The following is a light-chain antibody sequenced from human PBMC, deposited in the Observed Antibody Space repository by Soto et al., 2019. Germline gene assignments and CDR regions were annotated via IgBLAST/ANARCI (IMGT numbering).Light chain of an antibody. V-gene: IGLV2-14*01. CDR1: SNDIGRYKY. CDR2: EVS. J-gene: IGLJ3*02. CDR3: SSYTSSTTWV. Sequence: QSVLTQPASVSGSPGQSITISCTGTSNDIGRYKYVSWYQQYPDKAPKLMIYEVSNRPSGVSDRFSGSKSGKTASLTISGLQAEDETDYYCSSYTSSTTWVFGGGTKVTVL.